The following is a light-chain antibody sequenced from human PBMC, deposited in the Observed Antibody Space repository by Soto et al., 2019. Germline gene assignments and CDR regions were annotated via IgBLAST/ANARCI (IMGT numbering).Light chain of an antibody. J-gene: IGLJ1*01. Sequence: QSVLTQPPSVSGAPGQRVTISCTGSSSNIGAGYDVHWYQQLPGTAPKLLIYGDTNRPSGVPDRFSGSKSASSASLAITGLQAEDEGDYYCQAYDSRLSGFYVFGTGTKVTVL. V-gene: IGLV1-40*01. CDR3: QAYDSRLSGFYV. CDR2: GDT. CDR1: SSNIGAGYD.